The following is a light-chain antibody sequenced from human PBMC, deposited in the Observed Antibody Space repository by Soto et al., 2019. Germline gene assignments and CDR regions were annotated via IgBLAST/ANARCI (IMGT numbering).Light chain of an antibody. V-gene: IGKV1-27*01. CDR1: QAISVY. CDR3: QKFNTAPLT. Sequence: DIQMTQSPSSLSASVGDRVTITCRASQAISVYFAWYQQKPGKVPKLLIYSASTLQSGVPSRFSGSGSGTDFTLTISSLQPEDVATYYCQKFNTAPLTFGQGTRLEIK. J-gene: IGKJ5*01. CDR2: SAS.